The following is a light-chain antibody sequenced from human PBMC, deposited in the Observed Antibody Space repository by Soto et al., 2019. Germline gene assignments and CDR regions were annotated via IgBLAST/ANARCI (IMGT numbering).Light chain of an antibody. J-gene: IGLJ2*01. CDR2: EVS. CDR3: SSYSGSNTLVV. Sequence: HSALTQPPSVSGSPGQSVTISCTGTSSDVGSYDRVSWYQQPPGTAPKLMIYEVSNRPSGVPERFSGSKSGNTASLTISGLQAEDEADYYCSSYSGSNTLVVFGGGTKVTVL. CDR1: SSDVGSYDR. V-gene: IGLV2-18*02.